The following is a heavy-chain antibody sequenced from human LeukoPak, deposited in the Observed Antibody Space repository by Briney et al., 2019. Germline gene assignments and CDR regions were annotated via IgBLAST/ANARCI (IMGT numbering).Heavy chain of an antibody. Sequence: GGSLRLSCAAPGFTFDDYAMHWVRQAPGKGLEWVSAISGSGGSTYYADSVKGRFTISRDNSKNTLYLQMNSLRAEDTAVYYCAKFNPNYGDYEYFQHWGQGTLVTVSS. J-gene: IGHJ1*01. V-gene: IGHV3-23*01. CDR3: AKFNPNYGDYEYFQH. CDR1: GFTFDDYA. CDR2: ISGSGGST. D-gene: IGHD4-17*01.